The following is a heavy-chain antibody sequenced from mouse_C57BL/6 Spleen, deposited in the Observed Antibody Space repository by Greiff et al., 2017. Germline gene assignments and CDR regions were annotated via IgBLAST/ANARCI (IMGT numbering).Heavy chain of an antibody. Sequence: VQLQQSGAELVKPGASVKMSCKASGYTFTTYPIEWMKQNHGKSLEWIGNFHPYNDDTKYNEKFKGKATLTVEKSSSTVYLELSRLTSDDSAVYYCASGGLYGSSAYWYFDVWGTGTTVTVSS. D-gene: IGHD1-1*01. CDR3: ASGGLYGSSAYWYFDV. V-gene: IGHV1-47*01. CDR1: GYTFTTYP. J-gene: IGHJ1*03. CDR2: FHPYNDDT.